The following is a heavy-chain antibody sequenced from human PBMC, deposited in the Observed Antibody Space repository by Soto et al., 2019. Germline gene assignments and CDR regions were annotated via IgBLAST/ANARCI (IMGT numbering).Heavy chain of an antibody. CDR1: GFTVSSNY. D-gene: IGHD6-13*01. Sequence: VQLVESGGGLVQPGGSLRLSCAASGFTVSSNYMSWVRQAPGKGLEWVSVIYSGGSTYYADSVKGRFTISRDNSKNTLYLQLNSLRAEDTAVYYCARDGGSWYYVYLDYWGQGTLVTVSS. CDR3: ARDGGSWYYVYLDY. J-gene: IGHJ4*02. V-gene: IGHV3-66*01. CDR2: IYSGGST.